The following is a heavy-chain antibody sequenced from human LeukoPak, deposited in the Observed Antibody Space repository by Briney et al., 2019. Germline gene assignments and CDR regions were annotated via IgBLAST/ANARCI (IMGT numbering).Heavy chain of an antibody. CDR1: GGSFSGYH. CDR2: INHSGST. V-gene: IGHV4-34*01. Sequence: SETLSLTCGVHGGSFSGYHWSWIRQPPGKGLEWIGEINHSGSTNYNSSLKSRVTISVDTSKNQSSLKLSSVTAAHTAVYYCARSSNLAYNWSDPWGQGTLVTVSS. D-gene: IGHD2-2*01. J-gene: IGHJ5*02. CDR3: ARSSNLAYNWSDP.